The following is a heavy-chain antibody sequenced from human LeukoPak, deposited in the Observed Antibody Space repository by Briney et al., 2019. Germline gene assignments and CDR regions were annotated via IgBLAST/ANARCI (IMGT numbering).Heavy chain of an antibody. CDR2: INQDGSEK. Sequence: GGSLRLSCAASEFTFSSYWMGWVRQAPGKGLKWVANINQDGSEKYYVDSVEGRFTISRDNAKNSLYLQMNSLRAEDTAVYYCARDATATTVTFDYWGQGTLVTVSS. CDR3: ARDATATTVTFDY. J-gene: IGHJ4*02. CDR1: EFTFSSYW. V-gene: IGHV3-7*01. D-gene: IGHD4-11*01.